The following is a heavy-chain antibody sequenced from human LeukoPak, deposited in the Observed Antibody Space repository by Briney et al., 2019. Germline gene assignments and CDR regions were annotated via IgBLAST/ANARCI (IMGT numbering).Heavy chain of an antibody. CDR1: GGSISRGGYS. J-gene: IGHJ3*02. CDR2: IYHSGST. CDR3: ARVPVAVGYCSGGSCRDAFDI. D-gene: IGHD2-15*01. Sequence: SQTLSLTCAVSGGSISRGGYSWSWIRQPPGKGLEWIGYIYHSGSTYYNPSLKSRVTISVDRSKNQFSLKLSSVTAADTAVYYCARVPVAVGYCSGGSCRDAFDIWGQGTMVTVSS. V-gene: IGHV4-30-2*01.